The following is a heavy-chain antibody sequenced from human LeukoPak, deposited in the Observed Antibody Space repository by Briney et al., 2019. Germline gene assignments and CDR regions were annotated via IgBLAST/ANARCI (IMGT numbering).Heavy chain of an antibody. CDR2: MNPNSGNT. J-gene: IGHJ4*02. Sequence: ASVKVSCKASGYTFSSYDINWVRQATGQGLEWMGWMNPNSGNTGYAQKFQDRATLTWDTSISTAYMELSSLRSEDTAVYYCARKAVGDYWGQGALVTVSS. D-gene: IGHD6-19*01. V-gene: IGHV1-8*02. CDR1: GYTFSSYD. CDR3: ARKAVGDY.